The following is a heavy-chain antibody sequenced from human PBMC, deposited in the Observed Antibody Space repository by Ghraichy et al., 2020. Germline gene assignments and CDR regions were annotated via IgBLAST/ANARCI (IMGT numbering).Heavy chain of an antibody. V-gene: IGHV4-59*01. D-gene: IGHD1-26*01. CDR3: ARVAVGATYYFDY. CDR2: IYYSGST. CDR1: GGSISSYY. J-gene: IGHJ4*02. Sequence: SETLSLTCTVSGGSISSYYWSWIRQPPGKGLEWIGYIYYSGSTNYNPSLKSRVTISVDTSKNQFSLKLSSVTAADTAVYYCARVAVGATYYFDYWGQGTLVTVSS.